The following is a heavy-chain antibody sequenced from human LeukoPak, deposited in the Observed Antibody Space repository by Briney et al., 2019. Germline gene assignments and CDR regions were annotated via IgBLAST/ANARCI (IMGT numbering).Heavy chain of an antibody. Sequence: PGGSLRLSCAASGFTVSNTYMSWVRQATGKGLEWVSVIYSSGGTFYSESVKGRFTISRDYSKNTLYLQMNSLRVDDTAVYYCAKDSSGPAFWGQGTLVTVSS. J-gene: IGHJ4*02. CDR3: AKDSSGPAF. D-gene: IGHD6-19*01. CDR2: IYSSGGT. V-gene: IGHV3-53*01. CDR1: GFTVSNTY.